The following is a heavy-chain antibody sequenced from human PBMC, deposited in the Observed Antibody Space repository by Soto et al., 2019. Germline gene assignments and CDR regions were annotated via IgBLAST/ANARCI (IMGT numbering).Heavy chain of an antibody. CDR1: GFTFSTYA. V-gene: IGHV3-23*01. Sequence: EVQLLESGGDLVQPGGSLRLSCAASGFTFSTYAMSWVRQAPGKGLEWVAGLFGNGHGISYADSVKGRFTISRDNSNNMLYLQMHSLRVEDTAVYYCAKDRQPDGLWPFDHWGQGTQVTVSS. D-gene: IGHD2-2*01. CDR2: LFGNGHGI. J-gene: IGHJ4*02. CDR3: AKDRQPDGLWPFDH.